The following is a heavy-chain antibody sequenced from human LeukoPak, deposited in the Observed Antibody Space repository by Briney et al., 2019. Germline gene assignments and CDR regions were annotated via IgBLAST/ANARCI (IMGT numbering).Heavy chain of an antibody. D-gene: IGHD3-10*01. CDR3: ASPFGRSGRRSLNYYYYYMDV. J-gene: IGHJ6*03. Sequence: SETLSLTCAVYGGSFSGYYWSWVRQPPGKGLERIGEINHSGSTNYNPSLKSRVTISVDTSKNQFSLKLSSVTAADTAVCYCASPFGRSGRRSLNYYYYYMDVWGKGTTVTVSS. CDR1: GGSFSGYY. V-gene: IGHV4-34*01. CDR2: INHSGST.